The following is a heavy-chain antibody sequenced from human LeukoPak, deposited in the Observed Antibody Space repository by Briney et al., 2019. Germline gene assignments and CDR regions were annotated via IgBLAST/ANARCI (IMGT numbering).Heavy chain of an antibody. CDR2: IHNTGRN. Sequence: KSSETLSLTCTVSGGSISNYYWSWIRQPPGKGLEWVGYIHNTGRNNYNPSLKSRVTMSVDTSKNQFSLKLTSVTAADTAVYFCARYGMYCLDSWGQGTLVTDSS. CDR3: ARYGMYCLDS. CDR1: GGSISNYY. J-gene: IGHJ4*02. V-gene: IGHV4-59*01. D-gene: IGHD2-8*02.